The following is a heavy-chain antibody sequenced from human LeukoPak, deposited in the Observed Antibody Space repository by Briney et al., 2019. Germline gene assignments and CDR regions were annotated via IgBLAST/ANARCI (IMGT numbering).Heavy chain of an antibody. CDR3: ARDSSTTYYYESSGYNFDY. Sequence: GGSLRLSCAASGFTFSSFSMNWVRQAPGKGREWVSYIRGGGTNTVYTVSVKGRFTISRDNAKNSLYQQMNSLRAEDTAVYYCARDSSTTYYYESSGYNFDYWGQGTLVTVSS. V-gene: IGHV3-48*04. CDR1: GFTFSSFS. CDR2: IRGGGTNT. J-gene: IGHJ4*02. D-gene: IGHD3-22*01.